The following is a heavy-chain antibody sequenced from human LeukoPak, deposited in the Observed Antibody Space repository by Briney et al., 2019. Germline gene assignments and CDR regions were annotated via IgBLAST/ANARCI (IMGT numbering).Heavy chain of an antibody. CDR3: AKGPVRLVNYYYGMDV. CDR1: GFTFSSYA. V-gene: IGHV3-23*01. D-gene: IGHD3-9*01. CDR2: ISGSGGST. J-gene: IGHJ6*02. Sequence: GGSLRLSCAASGFTFSSYAMSWVRQAPGKGLEWVSAISGSGGSTYYADSVKGRFTIPRDNSKNTLYLQMNSLRAEDTAVYYCAKGPVRLVNYYYGMDVWGQGTTVTVSS.